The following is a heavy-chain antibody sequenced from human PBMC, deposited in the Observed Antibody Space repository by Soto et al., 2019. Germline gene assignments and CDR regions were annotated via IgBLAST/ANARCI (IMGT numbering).Heavy chain of an antibody. V-gene: IGHV3-48*01. D-gene: IGHD3-10*01. CDR3: GRDSKELSIWFGEFYGMDV. Sequence: PGGSLRLSCAASGFTFSSYSMNWVRQAPGKGLEWVSYISSSSSTIYYADSVKGRFTISRDNAKNSLYQQMNSLRAEDTAVYYCGRDSKELSIWFGEFYGMDVWGQGTTVTVSS. CDR2: ISSSSSTI. J-gene: IGHJ6*02. CDR1: GFTFSSYS.